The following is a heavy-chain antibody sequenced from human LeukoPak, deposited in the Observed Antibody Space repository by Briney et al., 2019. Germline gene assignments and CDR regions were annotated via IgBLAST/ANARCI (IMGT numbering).Heavy chain of an antibody. CDR1: GFTFSSYS. D-gene: IGHD3-3*01. V-gene: IGHV3-21*01. CDR3: ARDTRHYDFWSGYPNWFDP. Sequence: PGGSLRLSCAASGFTFSSYSMNWIRQAPGKGLEWVSSISSSSSYIYYADSVKGRFTIYRDNAKNSLYLQMNSLRAEDTAVYYCARDTRHYDFWSGYPNWFDPWGQGTLVAVSA. J-gene: IGHJ5*02. CDR2: ISSSSSYI.